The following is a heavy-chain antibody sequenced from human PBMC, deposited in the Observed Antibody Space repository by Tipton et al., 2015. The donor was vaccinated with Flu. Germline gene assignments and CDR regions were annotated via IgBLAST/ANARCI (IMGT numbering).Heavy chain of an antibody. Sequence: QLVQSGAEVKKPGASVKVSCKASGYTFTSYDINWVRQATGQGLEWMGWMNPNSGNTGYAQKFQGRVTMTRNTSISTAYMELSSLRSEDTAVYYCARAVLRYFDWLLSGWFAPWGQGTLVTVSS. J-gene: IGHJ5*02. V-gene: IGHV1-8*01. CDR1: GYTFTSYD. D-gene: IGHD3-9*01. CDR3: ARAVLRYFDWLLSGWFAP. CDR2: MNPNSGNT.